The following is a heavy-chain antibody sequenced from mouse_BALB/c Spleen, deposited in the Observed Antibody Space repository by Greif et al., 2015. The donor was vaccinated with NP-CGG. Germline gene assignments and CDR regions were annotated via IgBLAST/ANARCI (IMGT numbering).Heavy chain of an antibody. CDR1: LDTFTSYV. D-gene: IGHD1-1*01. CDR2: INPYNDAT. J-gene: IGHJ2*01. CDR3: ARRDGSYFDY. V-gene: IGHV1-14*01. Sequence: VQLQQSGPALAKPGASVMIPCKASLDTFTSYVMYWVNQKPGQGPERIGHINPYNDATKYSEKSRGKATLTSDKSSGAAYMELSSLPSEVSAVYYCARRDGSYFDYWGQGTPRTVSS.